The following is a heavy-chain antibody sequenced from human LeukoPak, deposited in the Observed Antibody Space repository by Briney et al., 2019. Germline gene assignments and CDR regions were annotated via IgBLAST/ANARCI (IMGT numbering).Heavy chain of an antibody. Sequence: GGSLRLSCVVSGFTFGSYWMSWVRQAPGKGLEWVANIKQDGSEKNYVDSVKGRFTISRDNAENSLYLQMNSLRVEDTAVYYCARVGWFGELTRHPGGDFWGQGTLVTVSS. D-gene: IGHD3-10*01. J-gene: IGHJ4*02. CDR1: GFTFGSYW. CDR2: IKQDGSEK. CDR3: ARVGWFGELTRHPGGDF. V-gene: IGHV3-7*01.